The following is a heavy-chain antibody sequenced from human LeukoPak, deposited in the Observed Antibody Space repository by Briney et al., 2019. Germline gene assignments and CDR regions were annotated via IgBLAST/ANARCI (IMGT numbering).Heavy chain of an antibody. CDR2: INHSGST. Sequence: KPSETLSLTCAVYGGSFSGYYWSWIRQPPGKGLEWIGEINHSGSTNYNPSLKSRVTISVDTSKNQFSLKLSSVTAADTAVYYCARGGNYTLHNSGSYFDYWGRGTLVTVSS. CDR3: ARGGNYTLHNSGSYFDY. V-gene: IGHV4-34*01. D-gene: IGHD4-11*01. CDR1: GGSFSGYY. J-gene: IGHJ4*02.